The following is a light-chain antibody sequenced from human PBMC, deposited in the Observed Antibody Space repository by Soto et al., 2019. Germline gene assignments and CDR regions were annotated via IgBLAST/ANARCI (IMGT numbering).Light chain of an antibody. V-gene: IGKV3-11*01. Sequence: IVLTQSPATLSLSPGETATLSCRASQSISRYLAWYQQKPGQAPRLLIYDASIRATGIPARFRGGGSETDFTLTISSRAPEDFAIYYCQQRGTWPRVTFGGGTKVDIK. CDR1: QSISRY. CDR3: QQRGTWPRVT. J-gene: IGKJ4*01. CDR2: DAS.